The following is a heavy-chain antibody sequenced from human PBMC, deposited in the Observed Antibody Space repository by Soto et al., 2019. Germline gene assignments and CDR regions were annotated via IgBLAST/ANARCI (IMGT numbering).Heavy chain of an antibody. Sequence: ASVKVSCKASGYTFTSYAIHWVRQAPGQRLEWMGWINAGNGNTKYSQKFQGRVTITRDTSASTAYMELSSLRSEDTAVYYCARVTNAPTTVTTSKYYYYYYMDVWGKGTTVTVSS. D-gene: IGHD4-17*01. CDR3: ARVTNAPTTVTTSKYYYYYYMDV. CDR1: GYTFTSYA. CDR2: INAGNGNT. J-gene: IGHJ6*03. V-gene: IGHV1-3*01.